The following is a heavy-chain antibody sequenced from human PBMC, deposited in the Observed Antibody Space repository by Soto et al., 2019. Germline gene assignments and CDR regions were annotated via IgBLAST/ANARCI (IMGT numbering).Heavy chain of an antibody. CDR2: IKSKTDGGTT. CDR3: TTGYCSSTSCYPRVAFDI. Sequence: GSLRLSCAASGFTFSNAWMSWVRQAPGKGLEWVGRIKSKTDGGTTDYAAPVKGRFTISRDDSKNTLYLQMNSLKTEDTAVYYFTTGYCSSTSCYPRVAFDIWGQGTMVTVSS. J-gene: IGHJ3*02. V-gene: IGHV3-15*01. D-gene: IGHD2-2*01. CDR1: GFTFSNAW.